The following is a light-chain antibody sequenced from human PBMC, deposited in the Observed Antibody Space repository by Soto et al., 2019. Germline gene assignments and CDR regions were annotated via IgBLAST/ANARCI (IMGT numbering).Light chain of an antibody. CDR1: QSVSSN. V-gene: IGKV3-15*01. CDR2: GAS. J-gene: IGKJ1*01. Sequence: EIVRTQSPATLSVSPGERATLSCSASQSVSSNLAWYQQKPGQAPRLLIYGASTRATGIPARVSGSGSGTEFTLPIISLQSEDLAVYYCQQYNNWTRGTFGQGTKGEIK. CDR3: QQYNNWTRGT.